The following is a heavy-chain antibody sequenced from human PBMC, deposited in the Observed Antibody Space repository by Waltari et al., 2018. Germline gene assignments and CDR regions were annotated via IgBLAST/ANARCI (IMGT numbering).Heavy chain of an antibody. J-gene: IGHJ3*02. CDR1: GFTLSSFW. Sequence: EVQLVESGGGLVQPGGHMRLSWGGTGFTLSSFWMSWVRQAPGKGLDWVANMNRDGSETYYVDSLKGRFTISRDNAKNSLYLEMNTLRVEDTAIYYCARLSSSWNEKGAFDIWGQGTMVTVSS. V-gene: IGHV3-7*01. D-gene: IGHD6-13*01. CDR3: ARLSSSWNEKGAFDI. CDR2: MNRDGSET.